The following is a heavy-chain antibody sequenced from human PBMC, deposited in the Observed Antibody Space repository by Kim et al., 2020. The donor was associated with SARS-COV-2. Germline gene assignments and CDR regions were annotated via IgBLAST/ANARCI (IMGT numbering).Heavy chain of an antibody. J-gene: IGHJ4*02. CDR3: ARGGSSWSG. V-gene: IGHV4-39*07. Sequence: GSTYYNPSLKSRVTISVDTSKNQFSRKLSSVTAADTAVYYCARGGSSWSGWGQGTLVTVSS. CDR2: GST. D-gene: IGHD6-13*01.